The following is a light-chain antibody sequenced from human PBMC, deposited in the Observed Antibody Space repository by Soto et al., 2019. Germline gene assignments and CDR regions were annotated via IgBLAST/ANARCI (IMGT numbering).Light chain of an antibody. V-gene: IGLV1-44*01. Sequence: QSVLIQPPSASGTPGQRVAICCSGSSSDIGSNTVNWYQQLPGTAPRVLIYNDNQRPSGVPDRFSGSKSGTSASLAISRFQSEDEADYYCGTWDDKLKGPVFGGGTKLTVL. CDR3: GTWDDKLKGPV. CDR2: NDN. CDR1: SSDIGSNT. J-gene: IGLJ2*01.